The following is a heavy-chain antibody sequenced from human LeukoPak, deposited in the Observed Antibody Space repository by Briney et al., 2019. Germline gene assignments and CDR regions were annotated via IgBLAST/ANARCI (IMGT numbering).Heavy chain of an antibody. Sequence: ASVKVSCKASGYTFTSYYMHWVRQAPGQGLEWMGIINPSGGSTSYAQKFQGRVTMTRDTSTSTVYMELSSLRSEDTAVYYCASNPRRATVVEYYFDYWGQGTLVTVSS. CDR3: ASNPRRATVVEYYFDY. V-gene: IGHV1-46*01. CDR2: INPSGGST. CDR1: GYTFTSYY. J-gene: IGHJ4*02. D-gene: IGHD4-23*01.